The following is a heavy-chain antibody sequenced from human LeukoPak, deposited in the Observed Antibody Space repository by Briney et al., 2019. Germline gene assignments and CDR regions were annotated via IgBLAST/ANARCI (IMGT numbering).Heavy chain of an antibody. D-gene: IGHD1-26*01. J-gene: IGHJ6*03. CDR3: ARDTGATNHYYYYYMDV. Sequence: ASVKVSCKASGGTFSSYAISWARQAPGQGLEWMGGIIPIFGTANYAQKFQGRVTITADESTSTAYMELSSLRSEDTAVYYCARDTGATNHYYYYYMDVWGKGTTVTISS. V-gene: IGHV1-69*13. CDR2: IIPIFGTA. CDR1: GGTFSSYA.